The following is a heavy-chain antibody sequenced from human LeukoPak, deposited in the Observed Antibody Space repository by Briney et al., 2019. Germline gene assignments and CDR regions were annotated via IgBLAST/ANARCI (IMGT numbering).Heavy chain of an antibody. V-gene: IGHV6-1*01. D-gene: IGHD3-16*01. CDR3: ARDLDGRGKTCFDC. J-gene: IGHJ4*02. Sequence: QTLSLTCAISGDSVSSNSAAWNWSRQSPSRGLEWLGRTYYRSKWFNDHAGSVKSRIIINPDTSRNQFSLQLNSVTPEDTAVYYCARDLDGRGKTCFDCWGQGILVTVSS. CDR2: TYYRSKWFN. CDR1: GDSVSSNSAA.